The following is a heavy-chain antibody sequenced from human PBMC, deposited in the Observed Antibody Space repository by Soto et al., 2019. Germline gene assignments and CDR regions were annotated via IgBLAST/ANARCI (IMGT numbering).Heavy chain of an antibody. Sequence: GASVKVSCKASGGTFSSYTISWVRQAPGQGLEWMGRIIPILGTANYAQKFQGRVTITADKSTSTAYMELSSLRSEDTAVYYCARGLQGQVLYNWFDPWGQGTLVTVSS. V-gene: IGHV1-69*08. J-gene: IGHJ5*02. CDR3: ARGLQGQVLYNWFDP. CDR2: IIPILGTA. CDR1: GGTFSSYT.